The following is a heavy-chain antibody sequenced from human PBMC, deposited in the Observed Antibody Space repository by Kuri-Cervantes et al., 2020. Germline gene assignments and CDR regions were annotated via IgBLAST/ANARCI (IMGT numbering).Heavy chain of an antibody. Sequence: GGSLRLSCSASGFTFSAYAMHRVRQVPGKGLVWVAVIWYDGSNKYYADSVKGRFTIYRDNSKNTLYLQMNSLRTEDTAVYYCARERGSFYPSLDYWGQGTLVTVSS. CDR1: GFTFSAYA. CDR2: IWYDGSNK. V-gene: IGHV3-33*01. CDR3: ARERGSFYPSLDY. J-gene: IGHJ4*02. D-gene: IGHD5/OR15-5a*01.